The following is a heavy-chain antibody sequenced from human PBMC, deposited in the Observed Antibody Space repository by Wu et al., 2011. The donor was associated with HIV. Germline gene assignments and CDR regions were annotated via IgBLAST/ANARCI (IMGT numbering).Heavy chain of an antibody. CDR2: MNPNSGRS. V-gene: IGHV1-8*02. CDR3: AREGSMAAAGMSWFDP. Sequence: QVQLVQSGAEVKKPGSSVKVSCKASGGTFRSYALSWVRQAPGQGLEWLGWMNPNSGRSGYAQKFQDRVTLTSDNSINTAYMELSSLQSEDTAIYYCAREGSMAAAGMSWFDPWGQGSLVIVSS. CDR1: GGTFRSYA. D-gene: IGHD6-13*01. J-gene: IGHJ5*02.